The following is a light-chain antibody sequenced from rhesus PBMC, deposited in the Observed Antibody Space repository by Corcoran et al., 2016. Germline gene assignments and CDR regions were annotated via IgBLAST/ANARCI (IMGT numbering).Light chain of an antibody. Sequence: DIQMTQSPSSLSASVGDTVTITCRASQSISSWLDWYQQKPGKAPELLFYKASSLQSGVPSRFSGTGSGTDFTLTISSLQPEDFATYYCLQYGSSPFTFGPGTKLDIK. CDR1: QSISSW. CDR3: LQYGSSPFT. J-gene: IGKJ3*01. V-gene: IGKV1-22*01. CDR2: KAS.